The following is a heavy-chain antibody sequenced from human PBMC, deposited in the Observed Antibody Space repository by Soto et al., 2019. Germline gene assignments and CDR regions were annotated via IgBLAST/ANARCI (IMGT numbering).Heavy chain of an antibody. V-gene: IGHV3-74*01. J-gene: IGHJ6*02. D-gene: IGHD3-22*01. CDR2: INSDGSST. CDR1: GFTFSSYW. CDR3: ARDPYYYDSSGYFFLEGYYYGMDV. Sequence: GGSLRLSCAASGFTFSSYWMHWVRQAPGKGLVWVSRINSDGSSTSYADSVKGRFTISRDNAKNTLYLQMNSLRAEDTAVYYCARDPYYYDSSGYFFLEGYYYGMDVWGQGTTVTVSS.